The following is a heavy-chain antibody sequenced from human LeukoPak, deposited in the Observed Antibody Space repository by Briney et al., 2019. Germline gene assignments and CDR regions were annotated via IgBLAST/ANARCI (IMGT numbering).Heavy chain of an antibody. CDR1: GFAFRNYA. CDR2: ISGSGGST. CDR3: AKVATIAKYYFDY. J-gene: IGHJ4*02. Sequence: GGSLRLSCAASGFAFRNYAMHWVRQAPGKGLEWVSAISGSGGSTYYADSVKGRFTISRDNSKNTLYLQMNSLRAEDTAVYYCAKVATIAKYYFDYWGQGTLVTVSS. D-gene: IGHD6-13*01. V-gene: IGHV3-23*01.